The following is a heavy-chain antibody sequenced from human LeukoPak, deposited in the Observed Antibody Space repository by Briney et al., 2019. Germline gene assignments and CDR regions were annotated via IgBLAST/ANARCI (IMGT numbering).Heavy chain of an antibody. Sequence: GESLKISCQGSGYNFPSYWIGWLRQMPGKGLEWMGLIYPGDSNTRYSPSFQGQVTISADKSISTAYLQWSSLKASDSAMHYCARSATNWFDPWGQGTLVTVSS. CDR2: IYPGDSNT. CDR3: ARSATNWFDP. V-gene: IGHV5-51*01. CDR1: GYNFPSYW. J-gene: IGHJ5*02. D-gene: IGHD2-15*01.